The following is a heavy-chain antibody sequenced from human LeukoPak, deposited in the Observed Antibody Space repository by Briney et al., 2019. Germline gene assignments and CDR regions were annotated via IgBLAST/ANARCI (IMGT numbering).Heavy chain of an antibody. CDR1: GYTFTSYG. J-gene: IGHJ4*02. CDR3: ARGPLGLWFGEYLSSYYFDY. D-gene: IGHD3-10*01. Sequence: ASVKVSCKASGYTFTSYGISWVRQAPGQGLEWMGWISAYNGNTNYAQKLQGRVTMTTDTSTSTAYMELRSLRSDDTAVYYCARGPLGLWFGEYLSSYYFDYWGQGSPVTVSS. CDR2: ISAYNGNT. V-gene: IGHV1-18*01.